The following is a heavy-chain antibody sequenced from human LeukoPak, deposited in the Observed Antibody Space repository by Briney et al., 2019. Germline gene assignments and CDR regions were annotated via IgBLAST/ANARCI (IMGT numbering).Heavy chain of an antibody. Sequence: ASVKVSCKASGYTFSSYGISWVRQAPGQGLEWMGWISAYNGYTSYAQNFQGRVTMTTDATTSTAYMELRSLRSDDTAVYYCARDPGAAQEPLYYYYYMDVWGKGTTVTVSS. D-gene: IGHD6-6*01. J-gene: IGHJ6*03. CDR3: ARDPGAAQEPLYYYYYMDV. V-gene: IGHV1-18*01. CDR1: GYTFSSYG. CDR2: ISAYNGYT.